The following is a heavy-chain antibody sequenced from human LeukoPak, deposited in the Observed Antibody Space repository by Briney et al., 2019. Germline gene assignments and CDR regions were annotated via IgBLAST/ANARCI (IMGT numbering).Heavy chain of an antibody. J-gene: IGHJ5*02. CDR3: AREGDGYNLS. CDR2: IIPIFRTA. CDR1: GGTFSSYA. Sequence: SVKVSCKASGGTFSSYAISWVRQAPGRGLEWMGRIIPIFRTANYAQKFQDRVTITTDESTSAAYMELSSLRSDDTAVYYCAREGDGYNLSWGQGTLVTVSS. D-gene: IGHD5-24*01. V-gene: IGHV1-69*05.